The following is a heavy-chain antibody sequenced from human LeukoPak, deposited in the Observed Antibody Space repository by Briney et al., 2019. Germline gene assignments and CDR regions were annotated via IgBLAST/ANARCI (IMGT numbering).Heavy chain of an antibody. CDR3: AKDPSSYYYDSSGYYGDY. D-gene: IGHD3-22*01. V-gene: IGHV3-30*02. J-gene: IGHJ4*02. CDR1: GFSFSAYG. Sequence: GGSLRLSCAASGFSFSAYGMHWVRQAPGKGLEWVAFIRYDGSNKYYADSVKGRFTISRDNSKNTLYLQMNSLRAEDTAVYYCAKDPSSYYYDSSGYYGDYWGQGTLVTVSS. CDR2: IRYDGSNK.